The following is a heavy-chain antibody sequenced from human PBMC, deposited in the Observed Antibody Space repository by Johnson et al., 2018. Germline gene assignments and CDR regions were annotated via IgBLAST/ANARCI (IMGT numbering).Heavy chain of an antibody. J-gene: IGHJ1*01. CDR3: ARENYYDSSGYYSRYFQH. CDR1: GFTFSSYA. D-gene: IGHD3-22*01. CDR2: ISYDGSNK. Sequence: QVQLVQSGGGVVQPGRSLRLSCAASGFTFSSYAMHWVRQAPGKGLEWVAVISYDGSNKYYAASVKGRFTIPRDNSKNTLYLQMNSLRAEDTAGYYCARENYYDSSGYYSRYFQHWGQGTLVTVSS. V-gene: IGHV3-30-3*01.